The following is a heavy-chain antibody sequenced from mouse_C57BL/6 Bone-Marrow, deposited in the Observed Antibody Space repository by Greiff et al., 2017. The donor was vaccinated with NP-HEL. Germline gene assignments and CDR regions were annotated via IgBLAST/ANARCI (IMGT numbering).Heavy chain of an antibody. CDR2: IDPENGDT. CDR3: TTWGYDCNWYFDG. J-gene: IGHJ1*03. Sequence: VQLQQSGAELVRPGASVKLSCTASGFNINDDYMHWVKQRPEQGLEWIGWIDPENGDTEYATKFQGKATITADTSSNTAYLQLRSLTSEDTAVYYCTTWGYDCNWYFDGWGTGTTVTVSS. D-gene: IGHD2-4*01. CDR1: GFNINDDY. V-gene: IGHV14-4*01.